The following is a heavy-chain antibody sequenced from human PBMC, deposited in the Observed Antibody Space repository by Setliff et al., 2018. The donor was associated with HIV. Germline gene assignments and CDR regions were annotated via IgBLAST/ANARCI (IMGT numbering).Heavy chain of an antibody. D-gene: IGHD5-12*01. CDR2: ISSSGSTI. J-gene: IGHJ6*03. CDR3: AKEGEWQRSRGYMDV. V-gene: IGHV3-48*03. CDR1: GFTFSSYE. Sequence: GGSLRLSCAASGFTFSSYEMNWVRQAPGKGLEWVSYISSSGSTIYYADSMKGRFTISRDNAKNSLYLQMNSLRAEDTAVYYCAKEGEWQRSRGYMDVWGKGTTVTVSS.